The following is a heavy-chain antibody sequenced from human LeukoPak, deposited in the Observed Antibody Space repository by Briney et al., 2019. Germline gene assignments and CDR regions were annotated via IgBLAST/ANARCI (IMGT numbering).Heavy chain of an antibody. CDR2: ISTSGGT. Sequence: PSETLSLTCTVSGGSISNYYWSWIRQPAGKGLEWIARISTSGGTIYNPSLKSRVTMSVDMSKNQFSLKLNSVTAADTAIYYCARDLVRAPYNWFDPWGQGTLVTVSS. V-gene: IGHV4-4*07. D-gene: IGHD3-10*01. CDR1: GGSISNYY. CDR3: ARDLVRAPYNWFDP. J-gene: IGHJ5*02.